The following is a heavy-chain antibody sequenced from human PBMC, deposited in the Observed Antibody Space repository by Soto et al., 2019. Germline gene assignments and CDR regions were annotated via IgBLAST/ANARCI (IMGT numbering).Heavy chain of an antibody. D-gene: IGHD2-15*01. CDR3: ARAKSCSAGSCYDLDY. J-gene: IGHJ4*02. CDR2: ISAYNGNT. CDR1: GYTFTNYG. V-gene: IGHV1-18*01. Sequence: GASVKVSCKASGYTFTNYGISWARQAPGQGLEWMGWISAYNGNTNYAQRLQGRVTMTTDTSTSTAYMELRSLRSDDTAVYYCARAKSCSAGSCYDLDYWGQGTLVTVS.